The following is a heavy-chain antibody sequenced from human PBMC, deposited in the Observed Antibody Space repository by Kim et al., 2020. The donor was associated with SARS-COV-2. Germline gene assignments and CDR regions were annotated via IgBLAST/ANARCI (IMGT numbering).Heavy chain of an antibody. V-gene: IGHV1-46*01. CDR2: ST. CDR3: ATGAAATGN. D-gene: IGHD6-13*01. Sequence: STSYAQKFQGRVTVTRDTSTGTVYMELSSLRSEDTAVYYCATGAAATGNWGQGTQVTVSS. J-gene: IGHJ4*02.